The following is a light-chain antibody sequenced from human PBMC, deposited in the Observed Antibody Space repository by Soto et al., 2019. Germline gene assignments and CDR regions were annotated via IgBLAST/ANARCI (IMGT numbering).Light chain of an antibody. CDR2: GNS. CDR3: QSYDSRLSGLVV. V-gene: IGLV1-40*01. Sequence: QSVLTQPPSVSGAPGQRVTISCTGSSSNIGAGYDVHWYQQLPGTAPKLLIYGNSNRPSGVPDRFSGSKSGTSASLAITGLQSEDEADYCCQSYDSRLSGLVVFGGVTKLTVL. CDR1: SSNIGAGYD. J-gene: IGLJ2*01.